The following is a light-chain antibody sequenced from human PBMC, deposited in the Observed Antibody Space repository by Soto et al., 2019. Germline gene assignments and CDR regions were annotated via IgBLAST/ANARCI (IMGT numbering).Light chain of an antibody. CDR2: LGS. CDR1: HSLRHSNGYNF. J-gene: IGKJ5*01. V-gene: IGKV2-28*01. Sequence: DIVMTQSPLSLPVTPGEPASFSCRSSHSLRHSNGYNFLDWYLQKPGQSPELLIYLGSNRASGVPDRFSGSGSGTDFTLKISRVEAEDVGVYYCMQTLQTPTFGQGTRLEIK. CDR3: MQTLQTPT.